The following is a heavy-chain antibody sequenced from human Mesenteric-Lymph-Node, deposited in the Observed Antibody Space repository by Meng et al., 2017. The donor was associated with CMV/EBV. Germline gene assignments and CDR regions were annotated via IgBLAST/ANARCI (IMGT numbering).Heavy chain of an antibody. V-gene: IGHV3-23*01. D-gene: IGHD3-10*01. CDR1: GFTFSSYA. CDR3: AKRSPQGTYYYDN. Sequence: ASGFTFSSYAMSWVRQAPGKGLEWVSSISATYASTYYADSVKGRFTISRDNSGNTLHLQMNSLSAEDTAIYYCAKRSPQGTYYYDNWGQGTLVTVSS. J-gene: IGHJ4*02. CDR2: ISATYAST.